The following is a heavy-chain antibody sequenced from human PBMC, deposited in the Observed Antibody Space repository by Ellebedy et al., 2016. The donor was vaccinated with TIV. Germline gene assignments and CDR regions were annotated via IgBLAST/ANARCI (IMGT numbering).Heavy chain of an antibody. J-gene: IGHJ4*02. V-gene: IGHV1-69*13. CDR3: AAQGGLVSLPVDY. D-gene: IGHD4-23*01. Sequence: SVKVSCXASGGTFSSYAISWVRQAPGQGLEWMGGIIPIFGTANYAQKFQGRVTITADESTSTAYMELSSLRSEDTAVYYCAAQGGLVSLPVDYWGQGTLVTVSS. CDR2: IIPIFGTA. CDR1: GGTFSSYA.